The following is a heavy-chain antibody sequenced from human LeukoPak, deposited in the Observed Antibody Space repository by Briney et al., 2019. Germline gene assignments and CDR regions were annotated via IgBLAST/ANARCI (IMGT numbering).Heavy chain of an antibody. Sequence: ASVKVSCKASGGTFSSYAISWARQAPGQGLEWMGRIIPIFGTANYAQKFQGRVTITTDESTSTAYMELSSLRSEDTAVYYCARDSGGFGELSSYYYYMDVWGKGTTVTVSS. V-gene: IGHV1-69*05. D-gene: IGHD3-10*01. CDR2: IIPIFGTA. CDR1: GGTFSSYA. CDR3: ARDSGGFGELSSYYYYMDV. J-gene: IGHJ6*03.